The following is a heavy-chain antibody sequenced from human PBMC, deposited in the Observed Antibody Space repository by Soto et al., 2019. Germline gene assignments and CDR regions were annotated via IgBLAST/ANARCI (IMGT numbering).Heavy chain of an antibody. V-gene: IGHV3-21*01. CDR2: ISSSSSYI. Sequence: EVQLVESGGGLVKPGGSLRLSCAASGFTFSSYSMNWVRQAPGKGLEWVSSISSSSSYIYYADSVKGRFTISRDNAKNSLYLQMNSLRAEDTAVYYCAREYGDYTHPPEYWGPGTLVTVSS. D-gene: IGHD4-17*01. CDR1: GFTFSSYS. J-gene: IGHJ4*02. CDR3: AREYGDYTHPPEY.